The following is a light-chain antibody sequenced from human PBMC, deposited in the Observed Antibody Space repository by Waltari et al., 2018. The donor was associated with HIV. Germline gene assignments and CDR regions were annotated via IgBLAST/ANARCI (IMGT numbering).Light chain of an antibody. J-gene: IGLJ3*02. CDR3: SSYTSSSTLWM. Sequence: QSALTQPPSVSGSPGQSVPISCTGTNSAVGSYNRSSWYQLPPGTAPKLMIYEVNNRPSGVPDRFSGSKSGNTASLTISGLQAEDEADYYCSSYTSSSTLWMFGGGTKLTVL. V-gene: IGLV2-18*02. CDR2: EVN. CDR1: NSAVGSYNR.